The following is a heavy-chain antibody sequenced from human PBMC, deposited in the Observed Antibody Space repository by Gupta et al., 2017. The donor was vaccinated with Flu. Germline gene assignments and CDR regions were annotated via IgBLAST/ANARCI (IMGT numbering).Heavy chain of an antibody. CDR2: ISGGGAST. Sequence: EVQLLESGGGLVQPGGSLRLSCAASGFTFSTYAMSWVRRAPGKGLEWVSAISGGGASTYYAASVKGRFTISRDHSKNTLFLQMNSLRAEDTAVYYCAKDVKNQPRYFDCWGQGTPVTVSS. D-gene: IGHD2-2*01. CDR3: AKDVKNQPRYFDC. J-gene: IGHJ4*02. CDR1: GFTFSTYA. V-gene: IGHV3-23*01.